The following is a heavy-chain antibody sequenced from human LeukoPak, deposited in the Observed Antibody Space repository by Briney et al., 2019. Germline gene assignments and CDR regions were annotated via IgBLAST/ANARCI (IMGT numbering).Heavy chain of an antibody. J-gene: IGHJ4*02. CDR2: IYYSGST. CDR1: GGSISSTSYY. CDR3: ARYREQQLARQRDEYYFDY. V-gene: IGHV4-39*02. D-gene: IGHD6-13*01. Sequence: SETLSLTCSVSGGSISSTSYYWAWIRQFPGKGLEWIGTIYYSGSTYYNPSLKSRLTISVDTSKNHFSLKLSSVTAADTAVYYCARYREQQLARQRDEYYFDYWGQGTLVTVPS.